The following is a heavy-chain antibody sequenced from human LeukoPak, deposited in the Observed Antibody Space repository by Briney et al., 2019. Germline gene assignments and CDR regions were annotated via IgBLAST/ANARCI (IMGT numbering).Heavy chain of an antibody. V-gene: IGHV3-7*01. J-gene: IGHJ6*02. CDR2: IKQAGSEK. Sequence: GGSLRLSCAASGSTFSNYWMSWVRQAPGKGLEWVANIKQAGSEKYYVDSVRGRFTISRDNAKNSLCLQMNSLRDEDTAVYYCAREMKLELPASSGYFYGMDVRGQGTTVTVSS. CDR3: AREMKLELPASSGYFYGMDV. D-gene: IGHD1-7*01. CDR1: GSTFSNYW.